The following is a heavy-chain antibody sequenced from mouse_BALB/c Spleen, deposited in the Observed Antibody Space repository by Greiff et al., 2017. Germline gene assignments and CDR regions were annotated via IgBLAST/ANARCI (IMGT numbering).Heavy chain of an antibody. CDR2: IWGDGST. CDR1: GFSLTGYG. CDR3: ARAENYYGSEGFAY. J-gene: IGHJ3*01. D-gene: IGHD1-1*01. V-gene: IGHV2-6-7*01. Sequence: VKVVESGPGLVAPSQSLSITCTVSGFSLTGYGVNWVRQPPGKGLEWLGMIWGDGSTDYNSALKSRLSISKDNSKSQVFLKMNSLQTDDTARYYCARAENYYGSEGFAYWGQGTLVTVSA.